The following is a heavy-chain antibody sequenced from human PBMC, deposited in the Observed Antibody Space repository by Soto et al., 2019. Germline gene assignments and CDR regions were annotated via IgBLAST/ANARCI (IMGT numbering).Heavy chain of an antibody. Sequence: EVHLLESGGGLVQPGGSLRLSCAASELSSSNHAMTWVRQAPGKGLEWVSGISGTDGGAYYADSVKGRFTISRDNSMSTLYLPMNSLRVEDTAVYYCASGGLHGYTNGGLSYFHSWGQGTLVTVSS. CDR1: ELSSSNHA. V-gene: IGHV3-23*01. J-gene: IGHJ4*02. CDR3: ASGGLHGYTNGGLSYFHS. D-gene: IGHD5-18*01. CDR2: ISGTDGGA.